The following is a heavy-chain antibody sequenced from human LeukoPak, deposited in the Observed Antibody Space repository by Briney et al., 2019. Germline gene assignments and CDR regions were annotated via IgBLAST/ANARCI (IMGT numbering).Heavy chain of an antibody. CDR3: ARSVRYDILTGYYYFDY. CDR2: IYYSGST. Sequence: SETLSLTCTVSGGSISSYYWSWIRQPPGKGLEWIGYIYYSGSTNYNPSLKSRVTISVDTSKNQFSLKLSSVTAADTAVYYCARSVRYDILTGYYYFDYWGQGTLVTVSS. J-gene: IGHJ4*02. V-gene: IGHV4-59*08. CDR1: GGSISSYY. D-gene: IGHD3-9*01.